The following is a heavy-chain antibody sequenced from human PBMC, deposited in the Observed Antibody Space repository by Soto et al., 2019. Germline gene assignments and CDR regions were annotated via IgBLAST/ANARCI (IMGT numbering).Heavy chain of an antibody. D-gene: IGHD2-8*01. V-gene: IGHV3-23*01. CDR3: ARDYCTNGVCSGFDY. CDR1: GFTFSSYS. CDR2: ISGSGGST. Sequence: GGSLRLSCAASGFTFSSYSMSWVRQAPGKGLEWVSAISGSGGSTYYADSVKGRFTISRDNSKNTLYLQMNSLRAEDTAVYYCARDYCTNGVCSGFDYWGQGTLVTVSS. J-gene: IGHJ4*02.